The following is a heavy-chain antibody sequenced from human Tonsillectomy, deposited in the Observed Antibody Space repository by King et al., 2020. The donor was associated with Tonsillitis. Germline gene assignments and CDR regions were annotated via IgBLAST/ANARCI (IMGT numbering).Heavy chain of an antibody. CDR1: GYSFTAYY. CDR3: ARDWGYWGLDY. V-gene: IGHV1-2*02. D-gene: IGHD7-27*01. Sequence: VQLVQSGTEVKKPGASVKVSCMASGYSFTAYYIHWVRQAPGQGLEWMVWINPNSGDTFYSQRFQGRGTMTRDTSISTGYMDLSRLTSDDTAVYYCARDWGYWGLDYWGQGTLVTVSS. J-gene: IGHJ4*02. CDR2: INPNSGDT.